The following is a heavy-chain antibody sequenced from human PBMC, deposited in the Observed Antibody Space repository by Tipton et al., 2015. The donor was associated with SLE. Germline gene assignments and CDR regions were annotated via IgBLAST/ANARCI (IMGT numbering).Heavy chain of an antibody. D-gene: IGHD3-10*01. CDR2: ISSSSSYI. Sequence: QLVQSGGGLVQPGGSLRLSCAASGFTFSSYSMNWVRQAPGKGLEWVSSISSSSSYIYYADSVKGRFTISRDNAKNSLYLQMNSLRAEDTAVYYCARDGGSGDWYFDLWGRGTLVTVSS. J-gene: IGHJ2*01. CDR1: GFTFSSYS. CDR3: ARDGGSGDWYFDL. V-gene: IGHV3-21*01.